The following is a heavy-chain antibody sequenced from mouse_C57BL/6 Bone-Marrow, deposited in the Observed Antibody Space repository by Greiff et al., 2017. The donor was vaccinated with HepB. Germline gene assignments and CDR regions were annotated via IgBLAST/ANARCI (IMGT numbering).Heavy chain of an antibody. J-gene: IGHJ4*01. Sequence: QVQLKQPGAELVRPGSSVKLSCKASGYTFTSYWMHWVKQRPIQGLEWIGNIDPSDSETHYNQKFKDKATLTVDKSSSTAYMQLSSLTSEDSAVYYGARGGSRNAMDYWGQGTSVTVSS. D-gene: IGHD1-1*01. CDR1: GYTFTSYW. V-gene: IGHV1-52*01. CDR2: IDPSDSET. CDR3: ARGGSRNAMDY.